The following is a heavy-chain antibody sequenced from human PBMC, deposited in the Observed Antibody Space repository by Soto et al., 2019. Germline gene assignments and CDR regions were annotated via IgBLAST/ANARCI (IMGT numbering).Heavy chain of an antibody. V-gene: IGHV1-69*12. CDR3: ARGTVTGSEYNFYYYGMDV. CDR1: GGTLNSYA. Sequence: QVQLVQSGVEVKKPGSSVKVSCKASGGTLNSYAIAGVRQAPGQGLEWMGGIIPIFGNTYYAQRFQGRVKLTADESTRTAYMELSTLTSEDTAVYYCARGTVTGSEYNFYYYGMDVWGQGTTVIVSS. CDR2: IIPIFGNT. D-gene: IGHD6-19*01. J-gene: IGHJ6*02.